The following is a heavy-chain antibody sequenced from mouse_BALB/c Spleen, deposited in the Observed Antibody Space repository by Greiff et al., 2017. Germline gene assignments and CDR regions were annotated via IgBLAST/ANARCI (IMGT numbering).Heavy chain of an antibody. CDR3: ARDGGPYGNSYAMDY. V-gene: IGHV2-6-7*01. D-gene: IGHD2-1*01. J-gene: IGHJ4*01. Sequence: VQRVESGPGLVAPSQSLSITCTVSGFSLTGYGVNWVRQPPGKGLEWLGMIWGDGSTDYNSALKSRLSISKDNSKSQVFLKMNSLQTDDTARYYCARDGGPYGNSYAMDYWGQGTSVTVSS. CDR2: IWGDGST. CDR1: GFSLTGYG.